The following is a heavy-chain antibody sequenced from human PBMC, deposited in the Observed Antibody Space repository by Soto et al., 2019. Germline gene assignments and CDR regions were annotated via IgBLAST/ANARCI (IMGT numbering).Heavy chain of an antibody. CDR3: AREDDYDILTGYFDY. CDR2: ISYDGSNK. CDR1: GFTFSSYA. D-gene: IGHD3-9*01. J-gene: IGHJ4*02. V-gene: IGHV3-30-3*01. Sequence: GGSLRLSCAASGFTFSSYAMHWVRQAPGKGLEWVAVISYDGSNKYYADSVKGRFTISRDNSKNTLYLQMNSLRAEDTAVYYCAREDDYDILTGYFDYWGQGTLVTVS.